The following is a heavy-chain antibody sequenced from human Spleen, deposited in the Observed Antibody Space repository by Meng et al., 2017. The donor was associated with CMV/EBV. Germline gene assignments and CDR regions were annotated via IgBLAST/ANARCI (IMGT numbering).Heavy chain of an antibody. D-gene: IGHD4-23*01. V-gene: IGHV3-30*02. CDR2: IRYDGSKE. J-gene: IGHJ3*02. CDR1: GFSFSSYG. CDR3: AKDDFGGDAHDAFDI. Sequence: GGSLRLSCAASGFSFSSYGMHWVRQAPGKGLYWVAFIRYDGSKEYYGDSVKGRFTISRDISKNTLYLQMNSLRAEDTAVYYCAKDDFGGDAHDAFDIWGQGTMVTVSS.